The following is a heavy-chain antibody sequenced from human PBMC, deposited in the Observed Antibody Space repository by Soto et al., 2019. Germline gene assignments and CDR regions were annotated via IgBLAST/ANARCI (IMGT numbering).Heavy chain of an antibody. V-gene: IGHV1-69*02. Sequence: QVQLVQSGAEVKKPGSSVKVSCKASGGTFSSYTISWVRQAPGQGLEWMGRIIPILGIANYAQKFQGRVTITADQSTSTAYMELSSLRSEDTAVYYCASPPTTVTTSWDDAFDIWGQGTMVTVSS. D-gene: IGHD4-17*01. CDR1: GGTFSSYT. CDR3: ASPPTTVTTSWDDAFDI. J-gene: IGHJ3*02. CDR2: IIPILGIA.